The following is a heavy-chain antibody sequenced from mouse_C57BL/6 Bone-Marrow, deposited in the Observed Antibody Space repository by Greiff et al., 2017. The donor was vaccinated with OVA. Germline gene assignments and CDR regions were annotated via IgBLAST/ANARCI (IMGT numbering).Heavy chain of an antibody. Sequence: QVQLQQSGAELARPGASVKLSCKASGYTFTSYGISWVKQRTGQGLEWIGEIYPRSGNTYYNEKFKGKATLTADKSSSTAYMELRSLTSEDSAVYFYARGHYYSSSYWYFDVWGTGTTITVTS. CDR2: IYPRSGNT. CDR1: GYTFTSYG. J-gene: IGHJ1*03. D-gene: IGHD1-1*01. V-gene: IGHV1-81*01. CDR3: ARGHYYSSSYWYFDV.